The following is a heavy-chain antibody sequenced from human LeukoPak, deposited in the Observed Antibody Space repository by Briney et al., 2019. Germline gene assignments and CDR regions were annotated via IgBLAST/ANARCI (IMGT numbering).Heavy chain of an antibody. CDR3: AKDRDRIAGLIYFDY. Sequence: PGGSLRLTCAASGFTFSSYAMSWVRQAPGKGLEWVSAISGSGGSTYYADSVKGRFTISRDNSKNTLYLQMNSLRAEDTAVYYCAKDRDRIAGLIYFDYWGQGTLVTVSS. CDR2: ISGSGGST. D-gene: IGHD6-13*01. CDR1: GFTFSSYA. J-gene: IGHJ4*02. V-gene: IGHV3-23*01.